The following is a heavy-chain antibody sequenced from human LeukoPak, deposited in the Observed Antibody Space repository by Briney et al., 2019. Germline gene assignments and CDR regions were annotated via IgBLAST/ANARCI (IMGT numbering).Heavy chain of an antibody. Sequence: PSETLSLTCTVSGGSISSGGYYWSWIRQHPGKGLEWIGYIYYSGSTNYNPSLKSRVTISVDTSKNQFSLKLSSVTAADTAVYYCAREKQWLVHAFDIWGQGTMVTVSS. CDR2: IYYSGST. CDR1: GGSISSGGYY. V-gene: IGHV4-61*08. D-gene: IGHD6-19*01. CDR3: AREKQWLVHAFDI. J-gene: IGHJ3*02.